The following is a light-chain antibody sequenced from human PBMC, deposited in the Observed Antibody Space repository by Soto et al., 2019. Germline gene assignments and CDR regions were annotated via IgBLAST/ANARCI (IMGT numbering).Light chain of an antibody. CDR1: SSVVGSYNL. J-gene: IGLJ1*01. V-gene: IGLV2-23*02. CDR3: CSYAGSSTYV. CDR2: EVS. Sequence: QSVLTQPAPVSGSPGQSITISCTGNSSVVGSYNLVSWYQQHPGKAPKLMIYEVSKRPSGVSNRFSGSKSGNTASLTISGLQAEDEADYYCCSYAGSSTYVFGTGTKVTVL.